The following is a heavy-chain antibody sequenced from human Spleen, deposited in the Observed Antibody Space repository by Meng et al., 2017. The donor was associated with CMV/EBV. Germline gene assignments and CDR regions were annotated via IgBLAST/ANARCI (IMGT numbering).Heavy chain of an antibody. CDR1: GFTFSSYA. CDR3: AKGAYYYDSSGHPDYFDS. D-gene: IGHD3-22*01. CDR2: ISGSGGST. J-gene: IGHJ4*02. Sequence: GESLKISCAASGFTFSSYAMSWVRQAPGKGLEWVSAISGSGGSTYYADSVKGRFTISRDNSKNTLYLQMNSLRAEDTAVYYCAKGAYYYDSSGHPDYFDSWGQGTLVTVSS. V-gene: IGHV3-23*01.